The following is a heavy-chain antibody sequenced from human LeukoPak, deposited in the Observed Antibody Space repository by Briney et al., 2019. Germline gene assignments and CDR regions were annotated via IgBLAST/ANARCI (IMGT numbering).Heavy chain of an antibody. D-gene: IGHD3-22*01. CDR3: AREKPFYDSSGYYYPIAFDY. V-gene: IGHV3-20*04. CDR2: INWNGGST. J-gene: IGHJ4*02. Sequence: GGSLRLSCAASGFTFDDYGMSWVRQAPGKGLEWVCGINWNGGSTGYADSVKGRFTIARDNAKNSLYLQMNSLRAEDTALYYCAREKPFYDSSGYYYPIAFDYWGQGTLVTVSS. CDR1: GFTFDDYG.